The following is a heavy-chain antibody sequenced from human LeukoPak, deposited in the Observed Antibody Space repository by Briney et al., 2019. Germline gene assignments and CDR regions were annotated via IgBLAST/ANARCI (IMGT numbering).Heavy chain of an antibody. CDR2: ISKNGGNT. V-gene: IGHV3-64*01. J-gene: IGHJ1*01. CDR3: ARVDSGSACAS. CDR1: GFTLSSYS. Sequence: GGSLRLSCAASGFTLSSYSMHWVRQAPGKGLEFVSAISKNGGNTYYANSVKGRFTISRDISKNTLYLQMGSLRPEDMAVYYCARVDSGSACASWGQGILVTVSS. D-gene: IGHD6-19*01.